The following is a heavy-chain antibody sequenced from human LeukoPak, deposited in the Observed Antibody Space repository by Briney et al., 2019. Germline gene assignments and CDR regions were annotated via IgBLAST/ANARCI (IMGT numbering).Heavy chain of an antibody. D-gene: IGHD3-22*01. CDR3: ARGGSGYFDY. CDR1: GGSISSGGYY. J-gene: IGHJ4*02. CDR2: IYYSGST. V-gene: IGHV4-31*03. Sequence: SQTLSRTCTVSGGSISSGGYYWSWIRQHPGKGLEWIGYIYYSGSTYYNPSLKSRVTISVDTSKNQFSLKLSSVTAADTAVYYCARGGSGYFDYWGQGTLVTVSS.